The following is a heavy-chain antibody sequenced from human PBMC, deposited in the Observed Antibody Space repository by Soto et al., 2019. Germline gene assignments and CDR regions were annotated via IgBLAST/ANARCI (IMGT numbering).Heavy chain of an antibody. V-gene: IGHV3-48*02. J-gene: IGHJ6*02. CDR2: ISSSSSTI. Sequence: EVQLVESGEGLVQPGGSLRLSCAASGFTFSSYSMNWVCQAPGKGLEWVSYISSSSSTIYYADSVKGRFTISRDNAKNSLYLQMNSLRDEVTAVYYCAREPSTSSFCMNVWGQGTTVTVSS. D-gene: IGHD2-2*01. CDR3: AREPSTSSFCMNV. CDR1: GFTFSSYS.